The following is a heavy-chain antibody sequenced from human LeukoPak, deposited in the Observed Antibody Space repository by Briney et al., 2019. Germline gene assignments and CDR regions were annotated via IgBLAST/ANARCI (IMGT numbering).Heavy chain of an antibody. V-gene: IGHV4-61*01. J-gene: IGHJ4*02. D-gene: IGHD2-15*01. CDR2: IYYSGST. Sequence: SETLSLTCTVSGGSVSSGSYYWSWIRQPPGKGLEWIGYIYYSGSTNYNPSLKSRVTISVDTSKNQFSLKLSSVTAADTAVYYCSTAGVVEYYFDYWGQGTLVTVSS. CDR3: STAGVVEYYFDY. CDR1: GGSVSSGSYY.